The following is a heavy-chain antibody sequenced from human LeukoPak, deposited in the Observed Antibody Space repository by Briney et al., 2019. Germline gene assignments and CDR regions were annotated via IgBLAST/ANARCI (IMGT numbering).Heavy chain of an antibody. V-gene: IGHV3-48*03. D-gene: IGHD3-10*01. Sequence: GGSLRLSCAASGFTFSSYEMNWVRQAPGKGLEWVSYISSSGSTIYYADSVKGRFTISRDNAKNSLYLQMNSLGAEDTAVYYCCGSGSYYNVWTNWFDPWGQGTLVTVSS. CDR3: CGSGSYYNVWTNWFDP. J-gene: IGHJ5*02. CDR1: GFTFSSYE. CDR2: ISSSGSTI.